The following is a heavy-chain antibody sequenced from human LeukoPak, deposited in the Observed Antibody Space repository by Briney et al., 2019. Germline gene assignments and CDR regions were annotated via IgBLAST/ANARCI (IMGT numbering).Heavy chain of an antibody. CDR1: GGSISSGDYY. CDR2: IYYSGST. V-gene: IGHV4-30-4*08. D-gene: IGHD1-26*01. CDR3: ARIVGAGDAFDI. Sequence: SQTLSLTCTVSGGSISSGDYYWSWIRQPPGKGLEWIGYIYYSGSTYYNPSLKSRVTISVDTSKNQFPLKLSSVTAADTAVYYCARIVGAGDAFDIWGQGTMVTVSS. J-gene: IGHJ3*02.